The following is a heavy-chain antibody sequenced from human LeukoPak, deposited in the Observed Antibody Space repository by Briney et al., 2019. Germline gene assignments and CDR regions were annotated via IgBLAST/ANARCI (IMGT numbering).Heavy chain of an antibody. D-gene: IGHD1-1*01. V-gene: IGHV4-34*01. J-gene: IGHJ6*03. CDR1: GGSFSGYY. CDR3: ARRSRGQLERNYYYYYMDV. Sequence: SETLSLTCAVYGGSFSGYYWSWIRQPPGKGLEWIGEINHSGSTNYNPSLKSRVTISVDTSKNQFSLKLSSVTAADTAVYHCARRSRGQLERNYYYYYMDVWGKGTTVTISS. CDR2: INHSGST.